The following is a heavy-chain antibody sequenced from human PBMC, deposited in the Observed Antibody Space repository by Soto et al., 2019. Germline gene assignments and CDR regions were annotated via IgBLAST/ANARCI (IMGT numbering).Heavy chain of an antibody. Sequence: QLQLQESGPGLVKPSETLSLDCTVSGGSISSTNHNWGWIRQPPGKALGGIGDIYYSGLPRYNPSLKSRVTISVDTSKDQFSLKLSSVTAADTAVYYCARHGYYYDSTGYYYFLWGQGTLVTVSS. D-gene: IGHD3-22*01. J-gene: IGHJ4*02. V-gene: IGHV4-39*01. CDR2: IYYSGLP. CDR3: ARHGYYYDSTGYYYFL. CDR1: GGSISSTNHN.